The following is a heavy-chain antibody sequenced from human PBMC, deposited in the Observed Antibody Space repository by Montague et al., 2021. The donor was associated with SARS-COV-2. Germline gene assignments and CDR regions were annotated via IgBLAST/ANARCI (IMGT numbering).Heavy chain of an antibody. J-gene: IGHJ3*02. Sequence: SETLSLTCAVSRGSFSNYYWTWIRQSPGKGLEWIGEINQGGAPNYTPSLKSRVTISLGTSKKQISLKLNSVTVADTAVLFCARGRPVQGSFRHFDSISSGALDIWTQGSLVIVSS. CDR3: ARGRPVQGSFRHFDSISSGALDI. V-gene: IGHV4-34*01. CDR1: RGSFSNYY. D-gene: IGHD3-9*01. CDR2: INQGGAP.